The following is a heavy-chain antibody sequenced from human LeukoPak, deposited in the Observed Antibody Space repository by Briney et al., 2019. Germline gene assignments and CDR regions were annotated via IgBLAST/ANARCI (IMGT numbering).Heavy chain of an antibody. V-gene: IGHV3-74*01. CDR2: VERNGRNT. J-gene: IGHJ4*02. CDR3: ARDGSAYNFDY. CDR1: GFTFSTSW. D-gene: IGHD5-24*01. Sequence: GGSLRLSCAASGFTFSTSWMHWVRQAPGKGLVWVSRVERNGRNTIYADSVKGRFTISRDNRKNTLYLQMNSLRAEDTAVYYCARDGSAYNFDYWGQGTLVTVSS.